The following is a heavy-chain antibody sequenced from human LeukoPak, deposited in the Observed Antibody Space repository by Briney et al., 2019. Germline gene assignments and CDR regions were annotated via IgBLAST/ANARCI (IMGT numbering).Heavy chain of an antibody. V-gene: IGHV3-74*01. CDR3: VRDNGRYSFDV. Sequence: PGGSLRPSCAASGFTFSRNWMPWVRQGSGKGLVWVSRIKYDGTYANYADSVKGRFTISRDNARNTLYLQMNSLRAEDTAVYFCVRDNGRYSFDVWGQGTKVTVSS. J-gene: IGHJ3*01. CDR1: GFTFSRNW. CDR2: IKYDGTYA. D-gene: IGHD2-15*01.